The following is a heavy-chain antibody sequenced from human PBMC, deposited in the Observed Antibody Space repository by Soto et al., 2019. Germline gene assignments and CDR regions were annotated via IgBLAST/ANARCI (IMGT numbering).Heavy chain of an antibody. D-gene: IGHD2-2*01. CDR2: IIPLLEVT. CDR1: GGTFNSYT. J-gene: IGHJ4*02. CDR3: AARYCTTTTFFHPGPY. Sequence: QVQLVQSGAEVKKPGSSVTVSCKASGGTFNSYTITWVRQASGQGLEWVGRIIPLLEVTSSSRKFQGRVTITADKSTNTAYMELSGLTSEDTAVYYFAARYCTTTTFFHPGPYWGQGTLVAVSS. V-gene: IGHV1-69*02.